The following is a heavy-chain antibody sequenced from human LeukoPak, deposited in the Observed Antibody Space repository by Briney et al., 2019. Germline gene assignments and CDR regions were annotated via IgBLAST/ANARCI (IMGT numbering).Heavy chain of an antibody. J-gene: IGHJ4*02. Sequence: GGSLRLSCAASGFTFSNYAMSWVRQAPGKGLEWVAVISASSYSTSYADSVKGRFTISRDNSKNTLYLQMNSLRAENTAVYYCAKAFKTGYNVDTPDHWGQGTLVTVSS. CDR2: ISASSYST. CDR1: GFTFSNYA. V-gene: IGHV3-23*01. CDR3: AKAFKTGYNVDTPDH. D-gene: IGHD5-24*01.